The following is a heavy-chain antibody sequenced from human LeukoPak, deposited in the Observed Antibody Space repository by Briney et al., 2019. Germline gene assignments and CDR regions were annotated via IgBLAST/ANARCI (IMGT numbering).Heavy chain of an antibody. V-gene: IGHV4-39*07. D-gene: IGHD3-10*01. J-gene: IGHJ1*01. CDR2: IYYSGST. CDR3: ARDRTVRYYGSGSYLF. Sequence: SETLSLTCVVSGGSFSRSPYYWGWIRQPPGTGLEWIGNIYYSGSTYYNPSLKSRVTISVDTSKNQFSLKVTSVTAADTAVYYCARDRTVRYYGSGSYLFWGQGTLVTVSS. CDR1: GGSFSRSPYY.